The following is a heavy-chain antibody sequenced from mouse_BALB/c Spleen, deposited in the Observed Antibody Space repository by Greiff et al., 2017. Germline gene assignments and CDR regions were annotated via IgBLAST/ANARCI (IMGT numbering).Heavy chain of an antibody. D-gene: IGHD1-1*01. CDR2: IRLKSNNYAT. Sequence: EVKLVESGGGLVQPGGSMKLSCVASGFTFSNYWMNWVRQSPEKGLEWVAEIRLKSNNYATHYAESVKGRFTISRDDSKSSVYLQMNNLRAEDTGIYYCNRPSSYGAMDYWGQGTSVTVSS. J-gene: IGHJ4*01. CDR3: NRPSSYGAMDY. CDR1: GFTFSNYW. V-gene: IGHV6-6*02.